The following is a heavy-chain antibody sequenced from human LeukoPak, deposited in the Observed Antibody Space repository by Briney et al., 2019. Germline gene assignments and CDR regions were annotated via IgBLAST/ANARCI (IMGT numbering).Heavy chain of an antibody. CDR2: IGTAGDT. V-gene: IGHV3-13*01. Sequence: GGSLRLSCAASGFTFSSYDMHWVRQATGKGREWVSAIGTAGDTYYPGSVKGRFTISRENAKNSLYLQMNSLRAGDTAVYYCARGPNWNDVYYGMDVWGQGTTVTVSS. CDR3: ARGPNWNDVYYGMDV. D-gene: IGHD1-1*01. CDR1: GFTFSSYD. J-gene: IGHJ6*02.